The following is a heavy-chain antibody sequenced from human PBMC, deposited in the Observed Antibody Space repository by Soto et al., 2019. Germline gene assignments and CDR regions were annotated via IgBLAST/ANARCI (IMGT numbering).Heavy chain of an antibody. CDR2: VNHSGST. J-gene: IGHJ6*02. CDR3: ARTRAKVTIFGVVSDGMDV. CDR1: GGSFSGYY. D-gene: IGHD3-3*01. V-gene: IGHV4-34*01. Sequence: PSETLSLTCGVYGGSFSGYYWSWIRQPPGKGLEWIGEVNHSGSTNYNPSLKRRVTISVDKSKNQFSLKMSSVTAADTAVYYCARTRAKVTIFGVVSDGMDVWGQGTTVTVSS.